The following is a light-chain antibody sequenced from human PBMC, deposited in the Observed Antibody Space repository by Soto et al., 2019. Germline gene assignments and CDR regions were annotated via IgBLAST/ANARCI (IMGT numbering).Light chain of an antibody. Sequence: DIQLTQSPSFLSASVGDRVTITCRASQGISSYLAWYQQKTGKAHKLLIYTASTLQSGVPSRYSGSGSGTEFTLTISSLQPEDFATYYCQQLNSYPLTFGGGTKVEIK. V-gene: IGKV1-9*01. CDR3: QQLNSYPLT. J-gene: IGKJ4*01. CDR1: QGISSY. CDR2: TAS.